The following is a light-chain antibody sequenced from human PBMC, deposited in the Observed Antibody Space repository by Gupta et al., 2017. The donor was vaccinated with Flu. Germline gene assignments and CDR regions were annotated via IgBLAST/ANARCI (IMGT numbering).Light chain of an antibody. CDR1: IGPVTLANA. CDR2: GTT. Sequence: QAVVTQESSMTVPLGGTVTLSCSSSIGPVTLANAANWIQQKPGQTLVARLYGTTTNHRWTPGRFSGALLGGKAVLTVSDAQAEDDYYEYCHLSNDGFVVFGGGTRLAVL. V-gene: IGLV7-43*01. J-gene: IGLJ2*01. CDR3: HLSNDGFVV.